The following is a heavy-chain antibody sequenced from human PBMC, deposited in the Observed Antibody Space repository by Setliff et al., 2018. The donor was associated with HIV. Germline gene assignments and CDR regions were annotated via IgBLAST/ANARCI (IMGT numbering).Heavy chain of an antibody. CDR2: GYYSGIT. CDR3: ARSSRGSLRDLDY. CDR1: GGSISNYY. D-gene: IGHD2-21*02. J-gene: IGHJ4*02. V-gene: IGHV4-59*08. Sequence: SETLSLTCTVSGGSISNYYWSWIRQPPGKGLEWGGCGYYSGITHYDPSLKSRVSISLDASTNPFSLRLNSVTVADTAVYFCARSSRGSLRDLDYWGPGTLVTVSS.